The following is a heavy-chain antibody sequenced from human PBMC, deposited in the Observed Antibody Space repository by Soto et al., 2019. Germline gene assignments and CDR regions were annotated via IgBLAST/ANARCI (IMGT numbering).Heavy chain of an antibody. J-gene: IGHJ4*02. Sequence: ASVKVSCKASGYTFTNYYMHWVRQAPGQGLEWIGVIHSSGATPTYGQMFQGRVTMTSDTPTSTVYVELSSLTSEDTAIYYCARGGPDLVIIESFDYWGQGTLVTVSS. CDR1: GYTFTNYY. D-gene: IGHD3-16*01. V-gene: IGHV1-46*01. CDR3: ARGGPDLVIIESFDY. CDR2: IHSSGATP.